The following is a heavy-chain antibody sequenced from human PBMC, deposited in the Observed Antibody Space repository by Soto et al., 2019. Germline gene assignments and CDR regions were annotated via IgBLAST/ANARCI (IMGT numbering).Heavy chain of an antibody. J-gene: IGHJ6*02. CDR3: AQDKSHYCSGMDV. CDR1: GFSFSSYG. Sequence: QVQLVESGGGVVQPGRSLRLSCTASGFSFSSYGMHWVRQAPGKGLEWVAVIAYDGNNKYYGDSVKGRFTISRDKSKNELYLKMNSLSAEDTAVYYCAQDKSHYCSGMDVWGRGTTVTVSS. CDR2: IAYDGNNK. V-gene: IGHV3-30*18.